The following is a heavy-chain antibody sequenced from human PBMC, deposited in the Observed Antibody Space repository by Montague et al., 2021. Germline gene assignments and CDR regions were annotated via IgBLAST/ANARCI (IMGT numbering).Heavy chain of an antibody. D-gene: IGHD6-19*01. CDR3: ANARAAVAGAEDY. Sequence: SLRLSCAASGFTFRSYAMSWVRQSAGKGLEWVSTITASGATTYYEDSVKGRFTISRDNSKNTLYLQMNSLRAEDTAIYFCANARAAVAGAEDYWGQGALVTVSS. J-gene: IGHJ4*02. V-gene: IGHV3-23*01. CDR1: GFTFRSYA. CDR2: ITASGATT.